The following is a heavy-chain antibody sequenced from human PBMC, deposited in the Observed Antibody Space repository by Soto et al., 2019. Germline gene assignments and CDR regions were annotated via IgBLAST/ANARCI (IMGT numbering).Heavy chain of an antibody. CDR2: ISGSGGST. V-gene: IGHV3-23*01. D-gene: IGHD1-20*01. CDR1: GFTFSSYA. J-gene: IGHJ4*02. CDR3: AKVPYNWNYFDY. Sequence: EVQLLESGGGLVQPGGSLRLSCAASGFTFSSYAMSWVRQAPGRGLEWVSAISGSGGSTYYADSVKGRFTISRDNSKNTLYLQMNSLRAEDTAVYYCAKVPYNWNYFDYWGQGTLVTVSS.